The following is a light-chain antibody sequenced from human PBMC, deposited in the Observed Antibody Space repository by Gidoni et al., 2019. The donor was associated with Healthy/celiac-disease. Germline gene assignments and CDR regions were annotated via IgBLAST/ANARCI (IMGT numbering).Light chain of an antibody. CDR3: QQSYSTPGT. V-gene: IGKV1-39*01. J-gene: IGKJ1*01. CDR1: QSISSY. Sequence: DIQMTQSPSSLSASVGDRFTITCRASQSISSYLNWYQQKPGKAPKLLIYAASSLQSGFPSRFSGSGSGTDFTLTISSLQPEDFATYYCQQSYSTPGTFXXXTKVEIK. CDR2: AAS.